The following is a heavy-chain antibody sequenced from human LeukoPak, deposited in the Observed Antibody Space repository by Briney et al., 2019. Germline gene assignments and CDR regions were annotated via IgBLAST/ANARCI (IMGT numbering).Heavy chain of an antibody. CDR1: GGSISSSSYY. CDR2: IYYGGST. V-gene: IGHV4-39*01. Sequence: SETLSLTCTVSGGSISSSSYYWGWIRQPPGKGLGWIGSIYYGGSTYYNPSLKSRVTISVDTSKNQFSLKLSSVTAADTAVYYCAPYAYGYFDYWGQGTLVTVAS. J-gene: IGHJ4*02. CDR3: APYAYGYFDY. D-gene: IGHD4-17*01.